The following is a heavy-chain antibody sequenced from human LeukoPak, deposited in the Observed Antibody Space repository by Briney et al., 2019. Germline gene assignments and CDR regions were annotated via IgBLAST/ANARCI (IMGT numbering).Heavy chain of an antibody. J-gene: IGHJ4*02. D-gene: IGHD1-1*01. Sequence: GRSLRLSCAGSGFTFSRYGLHWVRQAPGMGLEWIALISYDGGNKYYADSVKGRFTISRDNSKNTLYLQMNSLRVEDTAVYYCAKDRNEVSASWPSGRGQGTLVTVSS. CDR2: ISYDGGNK. CDR1: GFTFSRYG. CDR3: AKDRNEVSASWPSG. V-gene: IGHV3-30*18.